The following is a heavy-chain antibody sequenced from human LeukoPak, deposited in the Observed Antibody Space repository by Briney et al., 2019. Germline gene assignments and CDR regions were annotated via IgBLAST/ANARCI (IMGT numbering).Heavy chain of an antibody. D-gene: IGHD4-17*01. CDR2: ISSSTSYI. CDR3: ARAGGSTVSHSDY. V-gene: IGHV3-21*01. J-gene: IGHJ4*02. Sequence: GGSLRLSCTASGFTFSSYSMNWIRQAPGKGLEWVSSISSSTSYIYYADSVKGRFTISKDSAKNSLYLQMNSLRAEDTAVYYCARAGGSTVSHSDYWGQGTLVTVSS. CDR1: GFTFSSYS.